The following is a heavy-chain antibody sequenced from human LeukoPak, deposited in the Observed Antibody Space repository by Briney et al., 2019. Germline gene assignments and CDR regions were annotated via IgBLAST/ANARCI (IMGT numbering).Heavy chain of an antibody. Sequence: SETLSLTCTVSGGSISSYYWSWIRQPPGKGLEWIGYIYYSGSTNYNPSLKGRFTISVDTSKNQFSLKLSSVTAADTAVYYCARGGITIFGVVIIPGYYYMDVWGKGTTVTVSS. CDR3: ARGGITIFGVVIIPGYYYMDV. CDR2: IYYSGST. J-gene: IGHJ6*03. CDR1: GGSISSYY. D-gene: IGHD3-3*01. V-gene: IGHV4-59*01.